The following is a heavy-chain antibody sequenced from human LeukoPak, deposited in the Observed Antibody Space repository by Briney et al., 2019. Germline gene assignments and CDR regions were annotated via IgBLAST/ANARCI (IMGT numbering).Heavy chain of an antibody. V-gene: IGHV3-21*01. Sequence: GGSLRLSCAASGFTFSIYSMNWVRQAPGKGREWVSSISSSSSYIYYADSVKGRFTNSRDNAKNSLYLQMNSLRAEDTAVYYCARGLRRIAGHHDAFDIWGQGTMVTVSS. CDR2: ISSSSSYI. CDR3: ARGLRRIAGHHDAFDI. J-gene: IGHJ3*02. CDR1: GFTFSIYS. D-gene: IGHD6-13*01.